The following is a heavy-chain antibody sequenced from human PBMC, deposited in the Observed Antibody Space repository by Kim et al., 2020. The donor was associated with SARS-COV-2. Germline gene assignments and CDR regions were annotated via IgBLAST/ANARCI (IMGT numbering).Heavy chain of an antibody. D-gene: IGHD2-2*01. J-gene: IGHJ4*02. V-gene: IGHV3-74*01. CDR3: TRDMRE. CDR2: SEGGVT. Sequence: SEGGVTNPADSVKGRFTVSRDNAKSMLFLQMNSLRAEDAAVYYCTRDMREWGQGTLVTVSS.